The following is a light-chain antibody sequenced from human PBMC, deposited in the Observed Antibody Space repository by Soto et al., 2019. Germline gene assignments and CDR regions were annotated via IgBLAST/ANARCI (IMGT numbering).Light chain of an antibody. CDR1: QSVSSW. CDR2: KAS. J-gene: IGKJ1*01. V-gene: IGKV1-5*03. Sequence: IQMTPAPSTLSASVGDRVTITCRASQSVSSWLDWFQQKPGKAPKLLIYKASSLQSGVSSRFSGGGSGTEFTLTISSLQADDFATYYCQQYKTFWTFGPGTKVDIK. CDR3: QQYKTFWT.